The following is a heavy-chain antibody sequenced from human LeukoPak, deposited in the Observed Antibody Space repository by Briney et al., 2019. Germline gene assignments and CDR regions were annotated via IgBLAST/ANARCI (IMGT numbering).Heavy chain of an antibody. D-gene: IGHD4-17*01. CDR3: ARERGALRGDAFDI. CDR2: IYYSGST. J-gene: IGHJ3*02. V-gene: IGHV4-39*07. Sequence: PSETLSLTCTVSGGSISSSSYYWGWIRQPPGKGLEWIGSIYYSGSTYYNPSLESRVTMSVDTSKKQFSLKLTSVTAADTAVYYCARERGALRGDAFDIWGQGIMVTVAS. CDR1: GGSISSSSYY.